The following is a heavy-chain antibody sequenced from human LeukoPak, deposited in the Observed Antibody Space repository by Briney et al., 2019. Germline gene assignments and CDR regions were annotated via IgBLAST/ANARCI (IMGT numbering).Heavy chain of an antibody. J-gene: IGHJ4*02. V-gene: IGHV3-23*01. CDR1: GFTFSSHA. Sequence: GGSLRLSCAASGFTFSSHAMIWVRQAPGKGLEWVSAISGSGDIIYYADSVKGRFTTSRDNSKNTLYLQMNSMRAEDTAVYYCAKDWVSTVVTPFDYWGQGTLVTVSS. CDR3: AKDWVSTVVTPFDY. D-gene: IGHD4-23*01. CDR2: ISGSGDII.